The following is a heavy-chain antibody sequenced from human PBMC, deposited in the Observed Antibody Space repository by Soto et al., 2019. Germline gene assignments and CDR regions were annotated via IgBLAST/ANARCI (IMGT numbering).Heavy chain of an antibody. CDR3: ARDHTYYDFWSGYYSDWFDP. D-gene: IGHD3-3*01. V-gene: IGHV1-18*01. J-gene: IGHJ5*02. CDR1: GYTFTSYG. Sequence: GASVKVSCKASGYTFTSYGISWVRQAPGQGLEWMGWISAYNGNTNYAQKLQGRVTMTTDTSTSTAYMELRSLRSDDTAVYYCARDHTYYDFWSGYYSDWFDPWGRAPWSPSPQ. CDR2: ISAYNGNT.